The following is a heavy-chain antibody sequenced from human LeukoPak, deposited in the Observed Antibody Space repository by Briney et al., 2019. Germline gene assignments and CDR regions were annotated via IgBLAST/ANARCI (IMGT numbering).Heavy chain of an antibody. J-gene: IGHJ4*02. CDR3: ARNTKGSLVRNYFDY. Sequence: ASVKVSCKASGYTFTGYYMHWVRQAPGQGLEWMGWINPNSGGTNYAQKFQGRVTMTRDTSISTAYMELSRLRSDDTAVYYRARNTKGSLVRNYFDYWGQGTLVTVSS. CDR2: INPNSGGT. D-gene: IGHD3-10*01. CDR1: GYTFTGYY. V-gene: IGHV1-2*02.